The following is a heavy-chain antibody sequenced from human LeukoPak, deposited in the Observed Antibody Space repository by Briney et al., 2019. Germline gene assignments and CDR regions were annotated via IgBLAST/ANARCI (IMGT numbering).Heavy chain of an antibody. D-gene: IGHD3-16*01. CDR1: GGSFSGYY. CDR2: INHSGST. Sequence: SETLSLTCAVYGGSFSGYYWSWIRQPPGKGLEWIGEINHSGSTNYNPSLKSRVAISVDTSKNQFSPKLSSVTAADTAVYYCARDITYLNWFDPWGQGTLVTVSS. CDR3: ARDITYLNWFDP. J-gene: IGHJ5*02. V-gene: IGHV4-34*01.